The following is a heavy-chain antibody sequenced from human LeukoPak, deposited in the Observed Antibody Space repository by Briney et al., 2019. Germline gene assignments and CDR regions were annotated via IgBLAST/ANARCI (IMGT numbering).Heavy chain of an antibody. Sequence: GGSLRLSCAASGFSFSSYTMNWVRQAPGKGLEWVSSISSSSSYIYPADSLKGRFTISRDNAKNSLYLQMNSLRAEDTAVYYCARDLASGWFDPWGQGTLVTVSS. CDR2: ISSSSSYI. J-gene: IGHJ5*02. CDR1: GFSFSSYT. V-gene: IGHV3-21*01. D-gene: IGHD2-15*01. CDR3: ARDLASGWFDP.